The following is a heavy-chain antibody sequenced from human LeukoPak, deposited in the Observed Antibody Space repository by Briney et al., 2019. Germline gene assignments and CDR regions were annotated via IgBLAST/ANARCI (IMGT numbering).Heavy chain of an antibody. D-gene: IGHD3-16*01. CDR1: GFTVSGTH. J-gene: IGHJ5*01. CDR2: MYTGGTT. CDR3: AKDEATSGGGLAS. V-gene: IGHV3-53*01. Sequence: PGGSLRLSCAASGFTVSGTHMSWVRQAPGKGLEWVSAMYTGGTTYYADSVTGRFTVSRDTSRNTLFLHMNRLRAEDTAVHYCAKDEATSGGGLASWGQGTLVIVSS.